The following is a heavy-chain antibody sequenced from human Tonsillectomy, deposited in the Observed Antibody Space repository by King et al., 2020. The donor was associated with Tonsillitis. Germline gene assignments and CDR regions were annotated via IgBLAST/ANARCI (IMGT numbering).Heavy chain of an antibody. D-gene: IGHD3-3*01. CDR1: GFTFRSYA. J-gene: IGHJ3*02. CDR3: AKGYDFWSGYYAFGI. V-gene: IGHV3-23*04. Sequence: VQLVDSGGGLVQPGGSLRLSCAASGFTFRSYAMSWVRQAPGKGLEWVSTISGGDGSTYYADSVKGRFTISRDNSKNTLYLQMNSLRVEDTAVYYCAKGYDFWSGYYAFGIWGQGTVVTVSS. CDR2: ISGGDGST.